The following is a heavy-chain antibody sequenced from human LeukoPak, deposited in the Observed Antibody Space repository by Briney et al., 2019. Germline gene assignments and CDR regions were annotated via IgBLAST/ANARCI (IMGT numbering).Heavy chain of an antibody. CDR2: INPNSGDT. Sequence: GASVKVSCKASGYTFTDYYMHWVRQAPGRGFEWMGWINPNSGDTNYAQKLQGRVTMTRDTSISTAHMELSRLRSDDTAVYYCARANFLYCSSTTCLFDYWGQGTLVIVSS. V-gene: IGHV1-2*02. CDR3: ARANFLYCSSTTCLFDY. D-gene: IGHD2-2*01. J-gene: IGHJ4*02. CDR1: GYTFTDYY.